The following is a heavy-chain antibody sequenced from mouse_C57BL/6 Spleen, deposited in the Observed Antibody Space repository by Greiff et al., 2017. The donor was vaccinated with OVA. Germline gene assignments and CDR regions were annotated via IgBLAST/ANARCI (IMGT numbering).Heavy chain of an antibody. V-gene: IGHV5-6*02. D-gene: IGHD6-2*01. CDR3: ARGKDLYYFDY. Sequence: DVKLVESGGDLVKPGGSLKLSCAASGFTFSSYGMSWVRQTPDKRLEWVATISRGGSYTYYPDSVKGRFTISRDNAKNTLYLQMSSLKTEDTAMYYCARGKDLYYFDYWGQGTTLTVSS. CDR2: ISRGGSYT. CDR1: GFTFSSYG. J-gene: IGHJ2*01.